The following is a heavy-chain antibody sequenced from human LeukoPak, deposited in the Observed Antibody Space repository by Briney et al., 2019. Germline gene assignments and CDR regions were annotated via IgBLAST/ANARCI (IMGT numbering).Heavy chain of an antibody. J-gene: IGHJ4*02. CDR3: ATDYYYDSPGLFDY. V-gene: IGHV3-15*01. D-gene: IGHD3-22*01. CDR2: IKSKGDGGTT. CDR1: GFTFSNGW. Sequence: PGGSLRLSCVVSGFTFSNGWMSWVRQTPGKGLEWVGRIKSKGDGGTTDYAAPVKGRFTISRDDSKSTLYLQMNSLRTEDTVVYYCATDYYYDSPGLFDYWGQGSLVTVSS.